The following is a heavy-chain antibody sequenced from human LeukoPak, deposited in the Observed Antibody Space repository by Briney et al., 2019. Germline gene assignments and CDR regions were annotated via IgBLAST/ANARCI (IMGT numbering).Heavy chain of an antibody. CDR1: GGSFSSYT. CDR2: IIPILGIA. J-gene: IGHJ4*02. D-gene: IGHD2-2*03. Sequence: SVKVSCKASGGSFSSYTISWVRQAPGQGLEWMGRIIPILGIANYAQKFQGRVTITADKSTSTAYMELSSLRSEDTAVYYCARDNIDGWINYWGQGTLVTVSS. V-gene: IGHV1-69*04. CDR3: ARDNIDGWINY.